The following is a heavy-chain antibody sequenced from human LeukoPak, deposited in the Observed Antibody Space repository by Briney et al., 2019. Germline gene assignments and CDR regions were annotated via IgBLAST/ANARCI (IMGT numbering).Heavy chain of an antibody. J-gene: IGHJ4*02. CDR3: AKRIAAAGTPFDY. CDR1: GGSISSYY. D-gene: IGHD6-13*01. CDR2: IYYSGST. V-gene: IGHV4-59*08. Sequence: SETLSLTCTVSGGSISSYYRSWIRQPPGKGLEWIGYIYYSGSTNYNPSLKSRVTISVDTSKNQFSLKLNSVTAADTAVYYCAKRIAAAGTPFDYWGQGTLVTVSS.